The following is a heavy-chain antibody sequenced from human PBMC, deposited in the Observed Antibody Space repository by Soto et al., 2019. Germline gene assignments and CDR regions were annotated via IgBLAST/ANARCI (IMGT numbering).Heavy chain of an antibody. CDR1: GGSISSSSYY. J-gene: IGHJ6*03. Sequence: SETLSLTCTVSGGSISSSSYYWGWIRQPPGKGLEWIGSIYYSGSTYYNPSLKSRVTISVDTSKNQFSLKLSSVTAADTAVYYCARHYGDYYYYYMDVWGKGTTVTVSS. CDR2: IYYSGST. D-gene: IGHD4-17*01. V-gene: IGHV4-39*01. CDR3: ARHYGDYYYYYMDV.